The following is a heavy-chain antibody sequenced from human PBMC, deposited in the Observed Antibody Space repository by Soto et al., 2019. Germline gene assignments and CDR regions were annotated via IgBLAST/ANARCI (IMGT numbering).Heavy chain of an antibody. J-gene: IGHJ5*02. CDR2: MNPNSGNT. CDR1: GYTFPSYD. Sequence: ASVEVSCKASGYTFPSYDINWVRQATGQGLEWMGWMNPNSGNTGYAQKFQGRVTMTTSTSISTAYMELSSLRSEDTAVYYCARGAGGSFNWFDPWGQGTLVTVSS. CDR3: ARGAGGSFNWFDP. D-gene: IGHD2-15*01. V-gene: IGHV1-8*01.